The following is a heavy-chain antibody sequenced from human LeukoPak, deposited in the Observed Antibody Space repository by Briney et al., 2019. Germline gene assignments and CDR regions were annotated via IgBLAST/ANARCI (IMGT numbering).Heavy chain of an antibody. D-gene: IGHD1-26*01. Sequence: GGSLRLSCAASGFTFTSYDMSWVRQAPGKGLEWVSAISGSGGATYYAESVKGRFTISRDNSKSTLYLQMHSLRAEDTAVYYCAKPKGYSGNYIAEYFHHWGQGTLVTVSS. J-gene: IGHJ1*01. CDR3: AKPKGYSGNYIAEYFHH. V-gene: IGHV3-23*01. CDR2: ISGSGGAT. CDR1: GFTFTSYD.